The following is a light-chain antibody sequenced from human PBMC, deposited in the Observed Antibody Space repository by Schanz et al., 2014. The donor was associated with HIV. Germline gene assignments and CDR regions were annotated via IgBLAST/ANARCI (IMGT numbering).Light chain of an antibody. CDR3: QQFDNWPPST. Sequence: VMTQSPATLSVSPGERATLSCRASQSVSNNVAWYQQKPGQAPRLLLYAESTRATGIPARFSGSGSGTEFTLTISSLQSEDFAVYYWQQFDNWPPSTFGQGTKVEFK. J-gene: IGKJ1*01. CDR1: QSVSNN. CDR2: AES. V-gene: IGKV3D-15*01.